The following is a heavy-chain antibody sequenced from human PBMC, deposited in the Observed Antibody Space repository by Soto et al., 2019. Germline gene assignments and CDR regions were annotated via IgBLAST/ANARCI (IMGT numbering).Heavy chain of an antibody. Sequence: QVQLVQSGAEVKKPGSSVKVSCEASGGTFSSYSFSWVRQAPGQGLEWMGSVIPILGMANYAQKFQGRVTITADKSTSTVYMEMSSLRSEDTAVYYCARGGAVVVPGAVDRHNWFDPWGQGTLVTVSS. J-gene: IGHJ5*02. CDR2: VIPILGMA. CDR3: ARGGAVVVPGAVDRHNWFDP. V-gene: IGHV1-69*02. CDR1: GGTFSSYS. D-gene: IGHD2-2*01.